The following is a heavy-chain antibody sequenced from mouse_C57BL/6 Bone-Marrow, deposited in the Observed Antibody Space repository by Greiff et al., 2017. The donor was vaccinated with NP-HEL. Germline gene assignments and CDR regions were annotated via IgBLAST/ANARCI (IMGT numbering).Heavy chain of an antibody. CDR3: ARHYTVGATDYAMDY. Sequence: EVKLMESGGDLVKPGGSLKLSCAASGFTFSSYGMSWVRQTPDKRLEWVATISSGGSYTYYPDSVKGRFTISRDNAKNTRYLQMSSLKSEDTAMYYCARHYTVGATDYAMDYWGQGTSVTVSS. D-gene: IGHD1-1*01. J-gene: IGHJ4*01. V-gene: IGHV5-6*01. CDR1: GFTFSSYG. CDR2: ISSGGSYT.